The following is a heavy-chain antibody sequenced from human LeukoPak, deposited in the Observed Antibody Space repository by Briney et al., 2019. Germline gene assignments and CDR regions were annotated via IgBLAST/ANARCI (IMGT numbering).Heavy chain of an antibody. J-gene: IGHJ4*02. CDR2: IYPGDSDT. CDR3: ARHGGEASIAAPFDY. V-gene: IGHV5-51*01. D-gene: IGHD6-6*01. CDR1: RYSFTSYW. Sequence: EYLKLSCKGSRYSFTSYWIGWVGEMQGNRLECMMLIYPGDSDTRYSPSFQGQVTISADKSISTAYLQWSSLKASDTAMYFCARHGGEASIAAPFDYWGQGTLVTVSS.